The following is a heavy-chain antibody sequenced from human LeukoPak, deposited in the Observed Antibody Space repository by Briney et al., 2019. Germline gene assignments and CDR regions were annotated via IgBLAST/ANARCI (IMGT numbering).Heavy chain of an antibody. Sequence: SVKVSCKASGGTFSSYAISWVRQAPGQGLEWMGGIIPIFGTANYAQKFQGRVTITADESTSTAYMELSSLRSEDTAVYYCARALRMIDYYDSSGYYGLDYWGQGTLVTVSS. CDR1: GGTFSSYA. CDR3: ARALRMIDYYDSSGYYGLDY. D-gene: IGHD3-22*01. CDR2: IIPIFGTA. V-gene: IGHV1-69*13. J-gene: IGHJ4*02.